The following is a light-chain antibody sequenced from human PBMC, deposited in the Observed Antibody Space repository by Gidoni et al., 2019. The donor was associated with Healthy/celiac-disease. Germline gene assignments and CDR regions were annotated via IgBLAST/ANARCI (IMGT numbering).Light chain of an antibody. V-gene: IGKV1-39*01. CDR1: QSISSY. CDR3: HQRYGTCPT. CDR2: SAS. J-gene: IGKJ4*02. Sequence: DIQMTQSPSSLSASVGDRVTITCRASQSISSYLHWYQQKPGKAPKLLIYSASSLQSGVPSGFCGSGAWTAFTLPISSLQPAEVSALYYHQRYGTCPTFGGGTKVEIK.